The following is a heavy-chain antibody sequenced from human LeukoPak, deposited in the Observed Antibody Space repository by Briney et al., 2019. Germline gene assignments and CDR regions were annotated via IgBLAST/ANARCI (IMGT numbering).Heavy chain of an antibody. D-gene: IGHD3-16*01. V-gene: IGHV3-23*01. J-gene: IGHJ4*02. CDR1: GFTFITYG. CDR2: ISGSGGST. CDR3: ARGGGAYDY. Sequence: GGFLRLSCAGSGFTFITYGMNWVRQAPGKGLEWVSGISGSGGSTYYADSVKGRFTISRDSSKSTLFLQMNSLRADDTAVYYCARGGGAYDYWGQGTLVTVSS.